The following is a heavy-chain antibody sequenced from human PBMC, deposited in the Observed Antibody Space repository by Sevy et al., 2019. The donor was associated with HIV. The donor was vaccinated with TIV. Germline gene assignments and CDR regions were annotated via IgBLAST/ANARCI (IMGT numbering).Heavy chain of an antibody. Sequence: GGPLRLSCAASGFTFSSYAMTWVRQAPGKGLEWVSVISGSGGSTYYTDSVEGRFTISRDNSKNTLYLQTNSLRAEDTAVYYCAKERLCGYYFGTVIDYWGQGTLVTVSS. CDR3: AKERLCGYYFGTVIDY. CDR1: GFTFSSYA. D-gene: IGHD3-22*01. CDR2: ISGSGGST. J-gene: IGHJ4*02. V-gene: IGHV3-23*01.